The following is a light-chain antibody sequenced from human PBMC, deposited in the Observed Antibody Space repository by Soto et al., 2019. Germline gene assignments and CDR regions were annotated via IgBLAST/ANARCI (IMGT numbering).Light chain of an antibody. CDR2: GNS. Sequence: QSVLTQPPSVSGAPGQRVTISCTESSSNIGAGYDVHWYQQLPGTAPKLLIYGNSNRPSGVPDRFSGSKSGTSASLAITGLQAEDEADYYCQSYDSSLVFGGGTKLTVL. J-gene: IGLJ3*02. V-gene: IGLV1-40*01. CDR1: SSNIGAGYD. CDR3: QSYDSSLV.